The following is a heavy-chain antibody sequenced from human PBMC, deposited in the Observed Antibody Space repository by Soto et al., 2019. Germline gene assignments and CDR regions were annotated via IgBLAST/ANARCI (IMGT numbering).Heavy chain of an antibody. V-gene: IGHV3-23*01. J-gene: IGHJ6*02. CDR1: GFTFENYA. CDR3: AKDSWAIFGVPAGEYYAMDV. D-gene: IGHD3-3*01. Sequence: PGGSLRLSCVASGFTFENYAMSWVRQAPGKGLEWVSAISGSGGTTYYSDSVKGRFTISRDNSKNTVYQQMNDLRVEEAAEYFCAKDSWAIFGVPAGEYYAMDVWGQGTTVTVSS. CDR2: ISGSGGTT.